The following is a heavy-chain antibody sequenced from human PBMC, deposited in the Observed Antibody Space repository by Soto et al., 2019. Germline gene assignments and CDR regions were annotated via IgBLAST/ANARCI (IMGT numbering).Heavy chain of an antibody. Sequence: GASVKVSCKASGYTFTGYYMHWVRQAPGQGLEWMGWINPNSGGTNYAQKFQGWVTMTRDTSISTAYMELSRLRSDDTAVYYCARYGTGGCSGGSCYSTGCYYYGMDVWGQGTTVTVSS. CDR3: ARYGTGGCSGGSCYSTGCYYYGMDV. V-gene: IGHV1-2*04. CDR1: GYTFTGYY. D-gene: IGHD2-15*01. J-gene: IGHJ6*02. CDR2: INPNSGGT.